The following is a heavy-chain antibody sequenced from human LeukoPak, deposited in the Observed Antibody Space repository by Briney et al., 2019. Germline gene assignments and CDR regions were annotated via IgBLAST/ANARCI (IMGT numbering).Heavy chain of an antibody. Sequence: PGGSLRLSCAASGFTFSSYSMTWVRQAPGKGLEWVSSISSSSGYIYYADSVKGRFTISRDNAKNSLYLQMNSLRAEDTAVYYCARAIYDGFDIWGQGKMVTVSS. CDR2: ISSSSGYI. V-gene: IGHV3-21*01. J-gene: IGHJ3*02. D-gene: IGHD5-24*01. CDR3: ARAIYDGFDI. CDR1: GFTFSSYS.